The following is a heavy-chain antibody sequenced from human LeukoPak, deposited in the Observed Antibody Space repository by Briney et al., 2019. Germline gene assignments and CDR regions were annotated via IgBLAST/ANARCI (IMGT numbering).Heavy chain of an antibody. D-gene: IGHD5-24*01. CDR2: INPNSGGT. Sequence: ASVKVSCKASGYTFTGYYMHWVRQAPGQGLEWMGRINPNSGGTNYAQKFQGRVTMTRDTSISTAYMELSRLRSDDTAVYYRARVEMATILDYWGQGTLVTVSS. CDR1: GYTFTGYY. J-gene: IGHJ4*02. CDR3: ARVEMATILDY. V-gene: IGHV1-2*06.